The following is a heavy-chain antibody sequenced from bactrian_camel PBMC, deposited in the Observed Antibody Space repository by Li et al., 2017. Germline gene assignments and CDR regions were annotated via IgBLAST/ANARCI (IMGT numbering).Heavy chain of an antibody. CDR2: VNSEGART. J-gene: IGHJ4*01. CDR1: GLTFSRYV. D-gene: IGHD2*01. Sequence: QVQLVESGGGLVKPGGSLRLSCTVSGLTFSRYVMDWVRQAPGKGLEWVSRVNSEGARTHYLDSVKGRFAISRDNAKNTLFLDMSSLNTEDTAVYYCAALRPPCTVYSGADYKGQGTQVTVS. V-gene: IGHV3S1*01.